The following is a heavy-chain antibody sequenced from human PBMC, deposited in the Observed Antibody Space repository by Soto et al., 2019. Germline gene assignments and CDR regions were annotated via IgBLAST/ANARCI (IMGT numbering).Heavy chain of an antibody. J-gene: IGHJ3*02. D-gene: IGHD6-13*01. V-gene: IGHV5-10-1*01. CDR2: IDPSDSYT. CDR3: AWLATAGTGEGAFEI. Sequence: GESLKISCKGSGYSFTNYWINWVRQMPGKGLEWMGRIDPSDSYTKYSASFQGHVTISGDKSISTAYLQWSSLKASDTAMYYCAWLATAGTGEGAFEIWGQGTMVT. CDR1: GYSFTNYW.